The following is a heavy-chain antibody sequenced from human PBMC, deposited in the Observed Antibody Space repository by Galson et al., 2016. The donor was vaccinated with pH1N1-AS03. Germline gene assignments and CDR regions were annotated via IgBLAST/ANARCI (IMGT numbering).Heavy chain of an antibody. V-gene: IGHV1-2*02. J-gene: IGHJ4*02. CDR3: ANNNG. CDR1: GYTFTNYA. D-gene: IGHD1-14*01. Sequence: SVKVSCKASGYTFTNYALNWVRQAPGQGLEWMGWISPNSGGTNSAQKFQGRVTLTTSISVVYMELSGLRSDDTAIYYCANNNGWGQGTLVTVSS. CDR2: ISPNSGGT.